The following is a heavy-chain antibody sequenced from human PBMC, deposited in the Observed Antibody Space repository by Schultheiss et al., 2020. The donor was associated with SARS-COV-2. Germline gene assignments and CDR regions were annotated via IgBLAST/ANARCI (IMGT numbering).Heavy chain of an antibody. D-gene: IGHD5-18*01. CDR1: GFTFSSYS. CDR3: ARGPPAHTAMVTSGY. V-gene: IGHV3-21*01. J-gene: IGHJ4*02. Sequence: GESLKISCAASGFTFSSYSMNWVRQAPGKGLEWVSSISSSSSYIYYADSVKGRFTISRDNAKNSLYLQMNGLRAEDTAVYYCARGPPAHTAMVTSGYWGQGTLVTVSS. CDR2: ISSSSSYI.